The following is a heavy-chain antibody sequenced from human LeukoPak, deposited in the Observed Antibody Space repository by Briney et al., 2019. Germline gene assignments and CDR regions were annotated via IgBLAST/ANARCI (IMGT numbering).Heavy chain of an antibody. Sequence: ASVKVSCRASGYTFTSYDINWVRQATGQGLEWMGWMNPKSGNTGYAQKFQGRVTMTRNTSISTAYMELSSLRSGDTAVYYCARGITHKRRGHDYWGQGTLVTVSS. D-gene: IGHD3-10*01. CDR3: ARGITHKRRGHDY. CDR1: GYTFTSYD. V-gene: IGHV1-8*01. CDR2: MNPKSGNT. J-gene: IGHJ4*02.